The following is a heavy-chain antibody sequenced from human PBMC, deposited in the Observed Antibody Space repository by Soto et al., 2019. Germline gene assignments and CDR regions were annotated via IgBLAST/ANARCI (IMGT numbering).Heavy chain of an antibody. V-gene: IGHV3-23*01. D-gene: IGHD3-3*01. CDR1: GFTFSSYA. CDR3: AKAAWSGYLYYYYYMDV. J-gene: IGHJ6*03. Sequence: GGSLRLSCAASGFTFSSYAMSWVRQAPGKGLEWVSAISGSGGSTYYADSVKGRFTISRDNSKNTLYLQMNSLRAEDTAVYYCAKAAWSGYLYYYYYMDVWGKGTTVTVSS. CDR2: ISGSGGST.